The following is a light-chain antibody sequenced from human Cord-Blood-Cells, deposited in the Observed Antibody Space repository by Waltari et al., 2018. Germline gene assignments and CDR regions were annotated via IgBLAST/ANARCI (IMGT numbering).Light chain of an antibody. Sequence: DIQMTQSPSSLSASVGDRVTITCRASQSISSYLNWYQQKPGKAPKLLIYAASSLQSGVPSRFSGSGSGTEFTLTISSLQPEDFATYYCQQCYSTPFTFGPGTKVDIK. CDR2: AAS. CDR1: QSISSY. J-gene: IGKJ3*01. CDR3: QQCYSTPFT. V-gene: IGKV1-39*01.